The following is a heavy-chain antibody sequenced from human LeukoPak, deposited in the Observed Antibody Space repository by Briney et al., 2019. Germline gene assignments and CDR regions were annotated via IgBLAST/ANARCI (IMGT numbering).Heavy chain of an antibody. V-gene: IGHV4-31*03. CDR1: GVSISSGGYY. CDR3: ARGAAEWFAFDI. J-gene: IGHJ3*02. CDR2: IYYSGST. Sequence: PSETLSLTCTVSGVSISSGGYYWSWIRQHPGKGLEWIGYIYYSGSTYYNPSLKSRVTISVDTSKNQFSLKLSSVTAADTAVYYCARGAAEWFAFDIWGQGTMVTVSS. D-gene: IGHD3-10*01.